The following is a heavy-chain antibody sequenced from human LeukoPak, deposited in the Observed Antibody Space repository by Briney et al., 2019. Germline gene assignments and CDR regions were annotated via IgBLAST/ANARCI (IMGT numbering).Heavy chain of an antibody. D-gene: IGHD6-19*01. Sequence: GGSLRLSCAASGFIFSDSAIHWVRQAPGKGLEWVSYISGSGSTIYYADSVKGRFTVSRDNAKNSLYLQMNSLRAEDTAIYYCARDLGSYSSGWYMGFDYWGQGTLVTVSS. CDR2: ISGSGSTI. V-gene: IGHV3-48*01. J-gene: IGHJ4*02. CDR1: GFIFSDSA. CDR3: ARDLGSYSSGWYMGFDY.